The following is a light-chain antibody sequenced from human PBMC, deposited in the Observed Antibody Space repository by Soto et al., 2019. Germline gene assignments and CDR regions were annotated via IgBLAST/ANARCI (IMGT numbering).Light chain of an antibody. CDR3: QQYGSSRT. Sequence: EIVLTQSPDTLSLSPGERATLSCRASQSVDNRYLAWYQQKPGQAPRLLIYDASRRATGIPDRFSGTGSGTDFTLTISRLEPEDFAVYYCQQYGSSRTFGQGTKVEIK. J-gene: IGKJ1*01. CDR2: DAS. V-gene: IGKV3-20*01. CDR1: QSVDNRY.